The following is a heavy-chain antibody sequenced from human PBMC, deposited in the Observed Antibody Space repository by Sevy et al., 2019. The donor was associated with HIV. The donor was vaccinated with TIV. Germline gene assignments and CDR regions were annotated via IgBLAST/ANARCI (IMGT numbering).Heavy chain of an antibody. CDR1: GFTFSRYS. D-gene: IGHD6-19*01. J-gene: IGHJ4*02. CDR3: ARPGSGWFEFDS. Sequence: GGSLRLSCVASGFTFSRYSMNWVRQAPGKGLEWVSNIGSTGPTIYYEDSVKGRFTTSRDNAKNSLYLPMNSLREEGTAVYYCARPGSGWFEFDSWGQGTLVTVSS. CDR2: IGSTGPTI. V-gene: IGHV3-48*02.